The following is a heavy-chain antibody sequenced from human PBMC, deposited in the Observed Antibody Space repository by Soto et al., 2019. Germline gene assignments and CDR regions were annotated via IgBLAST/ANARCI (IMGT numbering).Heavy chain of an antibody. CDR1: GFTFSNAW. CDR3: TTDKSASVVTAITPPFFFDY. D-gene: IGHD2-21*02. J-gene: IGHJ4*02. CDR2: IKSKTDGGTT. V-gene: IGHV3-15*07. Sequence: GGSLRLSCAASGFTFSNAWMNWVRQAPGKGLEWVGRIKSKTDGGTTDYAAPVKGRFTISRDDSKNTRYLQMNSLKTEDTAVYYCTTDKSASVVTAITPPFFFDYWGQGTLVTVSS.